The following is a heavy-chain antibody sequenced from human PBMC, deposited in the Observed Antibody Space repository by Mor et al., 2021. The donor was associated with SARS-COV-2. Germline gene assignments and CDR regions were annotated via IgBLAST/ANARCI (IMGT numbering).Heavy chain of an antibody. CDR2: SGSIT. Sequence: SGSITDYPESVRGRFTISRDNAKNSVYLQMNSLTVEDSAVYYCARGIGSSSSWDYWGQGILVTVS. CDR3: ARGIGSSSSWDY. J-gene: IGHJ4*02. D-gene: IGHD6-6*01. V-gene: IGHV3-48*01.